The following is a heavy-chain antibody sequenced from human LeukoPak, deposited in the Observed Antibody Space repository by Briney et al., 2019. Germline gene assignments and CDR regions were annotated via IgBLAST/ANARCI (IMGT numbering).Heavy chain of an antibody. V-gene: IGHV4-59*01. Sequence: SETLSLTCTVSGASISSYYWSWIRQAPGKGLEWIGYIYNSGGTNYNPSLKSRVTISEDTSKNELSLKLNSVTAADTAVYYCACQFTYSYDFFNDWGRGTLVTVSS. CDR2: IYNSGGT. J-gene: IGHJ4*02. D-gene: IGHD5-18*01. CDR3: ACQFTYSYDFFND. CDR1: GASISSYY.